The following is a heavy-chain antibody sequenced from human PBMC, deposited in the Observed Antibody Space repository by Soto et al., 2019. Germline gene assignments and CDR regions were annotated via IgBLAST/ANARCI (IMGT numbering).Heavy chain of an antibody. Sequence: QITLNESGPTQVKPRQTLTLTCTFSGFSLTTSGVGVGWIRQSPGKAPEWLALIYWDDDKRYSPSLKIRLTITKDASKNQGVLTMADLDPADTATYYCAHRVLRTVFGLVTTTAIYFDFWGQGTPVAVSS. V-gene: IGHV2-5*02. CDR1: GFSLTTSGVG. CDR2: IYWDDDK. CDR3: AHRVLRTVFGLVTTTAIYFDF. J-gene: IGHJ4*02. D-gene: IGHD3-3*01.